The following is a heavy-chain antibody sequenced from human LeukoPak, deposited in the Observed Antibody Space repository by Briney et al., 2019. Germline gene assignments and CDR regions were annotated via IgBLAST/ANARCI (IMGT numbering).Heavy chain of an antibody. V-gene: IGHV1-2*02. Sequence: ASVRVSCKASGYTFTVHYLHWLRQAPGQGLEWMGWIKPDSGAKNFAQNFQGRVTMISDTSINTAYMELSSLTSDDTAMYYCARDHDYGPDYWGQGTLVTVSA. J-gene: IGHJ4*02. CDR1: GYTFTVHY. CDR2: IKPDSGAK. CDR3: ARDHDYGPDY. D-gene: IGHD4/OR15-4a*01.